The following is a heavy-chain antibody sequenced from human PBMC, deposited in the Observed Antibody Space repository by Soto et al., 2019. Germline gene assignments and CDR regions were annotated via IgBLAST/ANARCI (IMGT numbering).Heavy chain of an antibody. V-gene: IGHV3-21*01. CDR3: ARRYDSSGYYYFPFDY. CDR2: ISSSSSYI. CDR1: GFTFSSYS. Sequence: GGSLRLSCAASGFTFSSYSMNWVRQAPGKGLEWVSSISSSSSYIYYADSVKGRFTISRDNAKNSLYLQMNSLRAEDTAVYYCARRYDSSGYYYFPFDYWGQGTLVTVSS. D-gene: IGHD3-22*01. J-gene: IGHJ4*02.